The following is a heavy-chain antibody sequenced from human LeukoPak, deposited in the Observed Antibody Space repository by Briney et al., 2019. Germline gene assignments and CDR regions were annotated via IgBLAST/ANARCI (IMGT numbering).Heavy chain of an antibody. V-gene: IGHV3-7*01. CDR1: GFTFSNYW. CDR3: ARPAYTAAYDL. J-gene: IGHJ3*01. CDR2: IKQDGSEI. D-gene: IGHD3-16*01. Sequence: PGGSLRLSCAASGFTFSNYWMSWVRQAPGKGLEWVANIKQDGSEIHYVDSVKGRITISRDNAKNSLYLQMNSLRPEDTAVYYCARPAYTAAYDLWGQGTMVTVSS.